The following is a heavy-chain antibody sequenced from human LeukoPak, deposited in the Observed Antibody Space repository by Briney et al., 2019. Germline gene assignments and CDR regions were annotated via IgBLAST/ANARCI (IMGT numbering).Heavy chain of an antibody. D-gene: IGHD2-15*01. Sequence: GGSLRLSCAASGFTVSSNYMSWVRQAPGKGLEWVSVIYSGGSTYYADSVKGRFTISRDNSKNTLYLQMNSLRAEDTAVYCCARFMVVAASHAFDIWGQGTMVTVSS. CDR3: ARFMVVAASHAFDI. CDR2: IYSGGST. V-gene: IGHV3-66*02. J-gene: IGHJ3*02. CDR1: GFTVSSNY.